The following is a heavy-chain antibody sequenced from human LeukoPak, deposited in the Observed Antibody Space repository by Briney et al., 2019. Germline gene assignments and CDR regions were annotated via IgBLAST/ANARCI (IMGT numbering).Heavy chain of an antibody. CDR3: ARGKLWFGETETYYYYGMDV. J-gene: IGHJ6*04. V-gene: IGHV3-21*01. D-gene: IGHD3-10*01. Sequence: PGGSLRLSCAASGFTFSSYAMSWVRLAPGKGLEWVSSISSSSRNIYYADSVEGRFTVSRDNAKNSLYLQMNSLRAEDTAVYYCARGKLWFGETETYYYYGMDVWGTGTTVTVSS. CDR1: GFTFSSYA. CDR2: ISSSSRNI.